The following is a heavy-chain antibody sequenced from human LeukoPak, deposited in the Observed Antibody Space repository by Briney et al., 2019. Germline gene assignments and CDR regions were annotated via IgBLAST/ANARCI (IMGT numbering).Heavy chain of an antibody. J-gene: IGHJ5*02. CDR1: GFIFRDCG. D-gene: IGHD6-19*01. V-gene: IGHV3-23*01. Sequence: QSGGSLRLSCAASGFIFRDCGMSWVRQAPGKGLEWVSGISGRGDKTYYADSVKGWFTISRDNSKNTFFLQMNTLRAADTAVYYCAKGSGSGWYGWFAPWGQGTLVTVSS. CDR3: AKGSGSGWYGWFAP. CDR2: ISGRGDKT.